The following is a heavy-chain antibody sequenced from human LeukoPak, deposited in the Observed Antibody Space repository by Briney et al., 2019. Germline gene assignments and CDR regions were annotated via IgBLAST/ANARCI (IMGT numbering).Heavy chain of an antibody. CDR1: GFTFSDYY. CDR2: ISSSGNII. Sequence: RAGGSLRLSCAASGFTFSDYYMSWIRQAPGKGLEWVSYISSSGNIIYYADSVKGRFTISRDNSKNTLYLQMNSLRTEDTAVYSCARGGGDIATPPDYWGQGTLVTVSS. D-gene: IGHD2-15*01. J-gene: IGHJ4*02. CDR3: ARGGGDIATPPDY. V-gene: IGHV3-11*04.